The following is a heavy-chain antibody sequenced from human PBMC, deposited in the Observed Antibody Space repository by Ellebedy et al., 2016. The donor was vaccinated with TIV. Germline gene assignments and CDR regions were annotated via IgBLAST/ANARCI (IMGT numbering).Heavy chain of an antibody. CDR1: GFTFSNYS. CDR3: AKSPGDITMLLDY. Sequence: GESLKIYCAASGFTFSNYSITWVRLAPGRGLEWVSSISGSGTITHSADSVRGSFTISRDTSRNTVSLQMRSLRAEDTAKYYWAKSPGDITMLLDYWGQGTLVTVSS. J-gene: IGHJ4*02. V-gene: IGHV3-23*01. D-gene: IGHD3-10*01. CDR2: ISGSGTIT.